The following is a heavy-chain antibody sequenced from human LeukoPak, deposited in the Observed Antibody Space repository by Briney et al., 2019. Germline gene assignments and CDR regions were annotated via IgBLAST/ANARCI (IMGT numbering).Heavy chain of an antibody. CDR2: ISSNGGST. Sequence: PGGSLRLSCAASGFTFTSYAMHWVRQAPGEGLEYVSAISSNGGSTYYANSVKGRFTISRDNSKNTLYLQMGSLRAEDMAVYYCARGGTYYYDSSGYPLDYWGQGTLVTVSS. CDR1: GFTFTSYA. J-gene: IGHJ4*02. V-gene: IGHV3-64*01. D-gene: IGHD3-22*01. CDR3: ARGGTYYYDSSGYPLDY.